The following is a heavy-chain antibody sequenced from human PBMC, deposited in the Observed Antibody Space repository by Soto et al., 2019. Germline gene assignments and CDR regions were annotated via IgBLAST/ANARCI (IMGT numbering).Heavy chain of an antibody. Sequence: SETLPLTCTVSGGSISSYYWSWIRQPPGKGLEWIGYIYYSGSTNYNPSLKSRVTISVDTSKNQFSLKLSSVTAADTAVYYCAREIYGDYLSYFDYWGQGTLVTVSS. V-gene: IGHV4-59*01. CDR2: IYYSGST. CDR1: GGSISSYY. CDR3: AREIYGDYLSYFDY. D-gene: IGHD4-17*01. J-gene: IGHJ4*02.